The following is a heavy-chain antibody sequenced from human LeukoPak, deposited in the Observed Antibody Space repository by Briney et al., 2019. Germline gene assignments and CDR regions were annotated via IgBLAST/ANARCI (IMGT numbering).Heavy chain of an antibody. D-gene: IGHD3-10*01. CDR3: GRAPDYPGFGHYYMDV. V-gene: IGHV3-11*04. J-gene: IGHJ6*03. CDR2: ISKSDTTV. CDR1: GFTFTDYY. Sequence: GGSLRLSCAVSGFTFTDYYMSWIRQAPGKGLEWLSYISKSDTTVYYADSVKGRFTIYRDNSKNSVYLQMNGLTADDTPLYYCGRAPDYPGFGHYYMDVWGRGTPVIVSS.